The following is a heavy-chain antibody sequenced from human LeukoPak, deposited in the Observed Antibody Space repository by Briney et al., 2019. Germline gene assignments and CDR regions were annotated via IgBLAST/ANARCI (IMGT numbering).Heavy chain of an antibody. D-gene: IGHD2-2*01. J-gene: IGHJ4*02. Sequence: PGGSLRLSCAASGFTFSSYGIHWVRQAPGKGLEWVAFIRYDGSNKYYADSVKGRFTISRDNSKNTLYLQMNSLRAEDTAVYYCARIRQYHDGRARTLYYFDYWGQGTLVAVSS. CDR3: ARIRQYHDGRARTLYYFDY. CDR2: IRYDGSNK. CDR1: GFTFSSYG. V-gene: IGHV3-30*02.